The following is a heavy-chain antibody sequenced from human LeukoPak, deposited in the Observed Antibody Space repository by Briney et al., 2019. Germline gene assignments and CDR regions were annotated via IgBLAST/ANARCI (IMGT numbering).Heavy chain of an antibody. CDR1: GGTFSSYA. Sequence: GSSVKVSCKASGGTFSSYAISWVRQAPGQGLEWMGGIIPIFGTANYAQKFQGRVTITADESTSTAYMELSSLRSEDTAVYYCARERVLYSGSQYLLDYWGQGTLVTVSS. V-gene: IGHV1-69*01. D-gene: IGHD1-26*01. J-gene: IGHJ4*02. CDR2: IIPIFGTA. CDR3: ARERVLYSGSQYLLDY.